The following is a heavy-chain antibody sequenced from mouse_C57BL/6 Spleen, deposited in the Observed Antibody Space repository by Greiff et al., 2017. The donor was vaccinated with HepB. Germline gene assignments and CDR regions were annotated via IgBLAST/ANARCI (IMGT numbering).Heavy chain of an antibody. J-gene: IGHJ4*01. CDR3: ARWGDYDVYYAMDY. V-gene: IGHV1-64*01. CDR1: GYTFTSYW. D-gene: IGHD2-4*01. CDR2: IHPNSGST. Sequence: QVQLQQPGAELVKPGASVKLSCKASGYTFTSYWMHWVKQRPGQGLEWIGMIHPNSGSTNYNEKFKSKATLTVDKSSSTAYMQLSSLTSENSVVYYCARWGDYDVYYAMDYWGQGTSVTVSS.